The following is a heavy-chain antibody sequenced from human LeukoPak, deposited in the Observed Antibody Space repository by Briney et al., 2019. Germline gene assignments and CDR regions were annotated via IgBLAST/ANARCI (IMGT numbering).Heavy chain of an antibody. D-gene: IGHD2-2*01. V-gene: IGHV4-31*03. CDR3: ARYSQYCSSTSCYDY. J-gene: IGHJ4*02. Sequence: SETLSFTCTVSGGSISSGGYYWSWIRQHPGKGLEWIGYIYYSGSTYYNPSLKSRVTISVDTSKNQFSLKLSSVTAADTAVYYCARYSQYCSSTSCYDYWGQGTLVTVSS. CDR2: IYYSGST. CDR1: GGSISSGGYY.